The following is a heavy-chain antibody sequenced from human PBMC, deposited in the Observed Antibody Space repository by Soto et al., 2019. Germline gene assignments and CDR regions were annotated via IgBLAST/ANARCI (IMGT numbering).Heavy chain of an antibody. D-gene: IGHD4-17*01. CDR1: GFTFSSYS. V-gene: IGHV3-21*01. CDR3: AGDPRGFDYGDYEPREGKLFDY. J-gene: IGHJ4*02. CDR2: ISSSSSYI. Sequence: EVQLVESGGGLVKPGGSLRLSCAASGFTFSSYSMNWVRQAPGKGLEWVSSISSSSSYIYYADSVKGRFTISRDNAKKALYLQMNSLRAEDTAVYYCAGDPRGFDYGDYEPREGKLFDYWGQGTLVTVSS.